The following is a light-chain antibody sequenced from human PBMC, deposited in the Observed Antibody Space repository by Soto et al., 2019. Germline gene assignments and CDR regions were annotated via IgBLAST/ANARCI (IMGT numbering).Light chain of an antibody. J-gene: IGKJ5*01. CDR2: GAS. Sequence: EIVLTQSPGTLSLSPGKRAALSCRVSQSISNKLAWYQQKPGQAPRLLIYGASSRATGIPDRFSGTGSETDFTLTISRLEPEDFAVYYCQQYDNSPITFGQGTRLEIK. V-gene: IGKV3-20*01. CDR3: QQYDNSPIT. CDR1: QSISNK.